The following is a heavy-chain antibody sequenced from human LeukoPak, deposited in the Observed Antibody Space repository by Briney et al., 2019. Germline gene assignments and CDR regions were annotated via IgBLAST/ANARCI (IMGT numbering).Heavy chain of an antibody. CDR2: ISSSSSYI. CDR1: GFTFSSYS. D-gene: IGHD1-26*01. J-gene: IGHJ2*01. V-gene: IGHV3-21*01. CDR3: ARDKGGGSYSSGDWYFDL. Sequence: PGGSLRLSCAASGFTFSSYSTNWVRQAPGKGLEWVSSISSSSSYIYYADSVKGRFTISRDNAKNSLYLQMNSLRAEDTAVYYCARDKGGGSYSSGDWYFDLWGRGTLVTVSS.